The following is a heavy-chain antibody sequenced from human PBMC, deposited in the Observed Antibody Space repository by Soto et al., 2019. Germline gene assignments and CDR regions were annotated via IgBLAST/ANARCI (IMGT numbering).Heavy chain of an antibody. CDR3: AGEIAGGYGHSTLER. J-gene: IGHJ4*02. Sequence: QVQLVQSGAEVKKPGASVKVSCKASGYTFKHFGISWVRQAPGQGLEWMGWITTYNGNTNYAQNFQGRVTMTTDTSVYIGYMGPRRVNTDYTAVSWFAGEIAGGYGHSTLERWGQGGLVTVSA. CDR2: ITTYNGNT. V-gene: IGHV1-18*04. D-gene: IGHD5-18*01. CDR1: GYTFKHFG.